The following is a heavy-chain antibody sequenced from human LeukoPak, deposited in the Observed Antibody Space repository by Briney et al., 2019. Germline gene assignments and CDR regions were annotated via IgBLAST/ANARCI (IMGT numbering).Heavy chain of an antibody. CDR3: ASFNLTGDSSGYYTEYFQH. D-gene: IGHD3-22*01. CDR2: IIPIFGTA. J-gene: IGHJ1*01. CDR1: GGTFSSYA. V-gene: IGHV1-69*01. Sequence: ASVKVSCKASGGTFSSYAISWVRQAPGQGLEWVGGIIPIFGTANYAQKFQGRVTITADESTSTAYMELSSLRSEDTAVYYCASFNLTGDSSGYYTEYFQHWGQGTLVTVSS.